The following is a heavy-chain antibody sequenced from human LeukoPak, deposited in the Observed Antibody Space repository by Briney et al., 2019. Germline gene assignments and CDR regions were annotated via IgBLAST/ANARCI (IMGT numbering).Heavy chain of an antibody. J-gene: IGHJ6*02. Sequence: ASVTVSCKASGYTFTSYDINWVRQATGQGLEWMGWMNPNSGNTGYAQKFQGRVTMTRNTSISTAYMELSSLRSEDTAVYYCASPIMITFGGYYGMDVWGQGTTVTVSS. CDR1: GYTFTSYD. D-gene: IGHD3-16*01. CDR3: ASPIMITFGGYYGMDV. CDR2: MNPNSGNT. V-gene: IGHV1-8*01.